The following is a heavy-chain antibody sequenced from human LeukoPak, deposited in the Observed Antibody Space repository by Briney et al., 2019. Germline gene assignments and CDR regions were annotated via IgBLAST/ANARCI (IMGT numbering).Heavy chain of an antibody. CDR2: IKQDGSLR. J-gene: IGHJ5*02. D-gene: IGHD3-16*01. CDR3: AAPIMLDP. CDR1: SEFIFSDYW. Sequence: GGSLRLSCAASSEFIFSDYWMNWVRQAPGRGLEWVACIKQDGSLRYYLDSVKGRFTISRDNDKKLLYLQMNSLRAEDTAVYYCAAPIMLDPWGQGTLVTVSS. V-gene: IGHV3-7*01.